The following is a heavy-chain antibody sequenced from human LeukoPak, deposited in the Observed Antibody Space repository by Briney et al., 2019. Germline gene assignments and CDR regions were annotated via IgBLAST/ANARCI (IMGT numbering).Heavy chain of an antibody. CDR3: AKSTSGSGYYLNLNDY. J-gene: IGHJ4*02. CDR2: ISGSGGST. D-gene: IGHD3-22*01. V-gene: IGHV3-23*01. Sequence: GGSLRLSCAASGFTFSTYAMSWVRQAPGKGLEWVSAISGSGGSTYYADSVKGRFTISRDNSKNTLYLQMNSLRAEDTAVYYCAKSTSGSGYYLNLNDYWGQGTLVTVSS. CDR1: GFTFSTYA.